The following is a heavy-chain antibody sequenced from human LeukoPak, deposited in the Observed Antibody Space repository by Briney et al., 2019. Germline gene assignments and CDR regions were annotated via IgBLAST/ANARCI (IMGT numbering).Heavy chain of an antibody. CDR2: INHSGST. CDR3: ARGPGNP. J-gene: IGHJ5*02. D-gene: IGHD6-13*01. V-gene: IGHV4-34*01. Sequence: SSETLSLTCAVYGGSFSGYYWSWIRQPPGKGLEWIGEINHSGSTNYNPSLKSRVTISVDTSKNQFSLKLSSVTAADTAVYYCARGPGNPWGQGTLVTVSS. CDR1: GGSFSGYY.